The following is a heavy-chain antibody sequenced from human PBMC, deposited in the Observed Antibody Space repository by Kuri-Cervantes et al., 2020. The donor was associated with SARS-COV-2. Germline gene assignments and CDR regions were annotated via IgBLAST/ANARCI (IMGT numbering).Heavy chain of an antibody. CDR1: GGSISSYY. CDR3: ARGSWNYPFDY. Sequence: GSLRLSCTVSGGSISSYYWSRIRQPPGKGLEWIGYIYYSGSTNYNPSLKSRVTISVDTSKNQLSLKLSSVTAADTAVYYCARGSWNYPFDYWGQGTLVTVSS. J-gene: IGHJ4*02. CDR2: IYYSGST. D-gene: IGHD1-7*01. V-gene: IGHV4-59*01.